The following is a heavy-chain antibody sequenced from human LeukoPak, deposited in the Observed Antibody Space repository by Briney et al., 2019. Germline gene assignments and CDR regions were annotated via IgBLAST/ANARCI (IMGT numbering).Heavy chain of an antibody. V-gene: IGHV6-1*01. D-gene: IGHD6-19*01. CDR2: TYYRSKWYD. Sequence: SQTLSLTCAISGDSFSSNSAAWNWIRQSPSRGLEWLGRTYYRSKWYDDYAVSVKSRITINPDTSKNQFSLKLSSVTAADTAVYYCARDPRTRPEIAVADLWFDPWGQGTLVTVSS. CDR3: ARDPRTRPEIAVADLWFDP. J-gene: IGHJ5*02. CDR1: GDSFSSNSAA.